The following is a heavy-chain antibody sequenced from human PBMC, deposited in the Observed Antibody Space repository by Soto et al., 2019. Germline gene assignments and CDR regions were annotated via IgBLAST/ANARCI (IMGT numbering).Heavy chain of an antibody. D-gene: IGHD3-9*01. Sequence: ASVKVSCKASGYTFTSYDINWVRQATGQGLEWMGWMNPNSGNTGYAQKLQGRDTMTRNTSISTAYMELGSLRSEDTAVYYCAREMGAYYDILTGYYNVRAFDIWGQGTMVTVSS. V-gene: IGHV1-8*01. CDR2: MNPNSGNT. CDR1: GYTFTSYD. J-gene: IGHJ3*02. CDR3: AREMGAYYDILTGYYNVRAFDI.